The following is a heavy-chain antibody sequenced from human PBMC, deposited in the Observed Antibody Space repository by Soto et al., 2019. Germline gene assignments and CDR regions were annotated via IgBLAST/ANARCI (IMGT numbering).Heavy chain of an antibody. CDR2: IYYSGST. V-gene: IGHV4-59*01. CDR3: AKNLYGGSSPFDY. J-gene: IGHJ4*02. D-gene: IGHD1-26*01. Sequence: SETLSLTCTVSGGSISSYYWSWIRQPPGKGLEWIGYIYYSGSTNYNPSLKSRVTTSVDTSKNQFSLKLSSVTAADTAVYYCAKNLYGGSSPFDYWGRGTLVTVSS. CDR1: GGSISSYY.